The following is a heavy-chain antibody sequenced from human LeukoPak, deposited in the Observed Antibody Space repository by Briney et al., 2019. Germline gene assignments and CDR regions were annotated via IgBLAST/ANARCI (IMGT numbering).Heavy chain of an antibody. CDR1: GFTFSSYE. D-gene: IGHD6-13*01. V-gene: IGHV3-21*01. Sequence: PGGSLRLSCAASGFTFSSYEMNWVRQAPGKGLEWVSSISSSSSYIYYADSAKGRFTISRDNAKNSLYLQMNSLRAEDTAVYYCARDLVRGYGMDVWGQGTTVTVSS. J-gene: IGHJ6*02. CDR3: ARDLVRGYGMDV. CDR2: ISSSSSYI.